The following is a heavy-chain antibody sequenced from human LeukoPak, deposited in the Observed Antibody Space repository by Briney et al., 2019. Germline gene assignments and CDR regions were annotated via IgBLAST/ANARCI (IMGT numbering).Heavy chain of an antibody. Sequence: GASVKVSCKASGYTFPSYFMHWVRQAPGQGLGWMGIINPTGGSTTYAQKFQGRVTMTRDTSTSTVYMELSSLRSDDTAVYYCARTAARRFDYWGQGTLVTVSS. CDR3: ARTAARRFDY. CDR2: INPTGGST. D-gene: IGHD6-6*01. CDR1: GYTFPSYF. V-gene: IGHV1-46*01. J-gene: IGHJ4*02.